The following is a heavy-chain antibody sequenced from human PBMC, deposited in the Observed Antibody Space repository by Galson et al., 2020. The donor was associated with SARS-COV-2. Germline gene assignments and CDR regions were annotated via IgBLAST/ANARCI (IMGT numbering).Heavy chain of an antibody. Sequence: SQASETLSLTCAVYGGSFSDYYWSWIRQPPGRGLEWIGEVNHRGSTSYNPSLESRVRISLDASKKQFSLKLSSVTAADSGVYYCASGTRDITMIVVVMTAVSCHFDLWGQGSLVTVSS. D-gene: IGHD3-22*01. V-gene: IGHV4-34*01. CDR3: ASGTRDITMIVVVMTAVSCHFDL. J-gene: IGHJ4*02. CDR2: VNHRGST. CDR1: GGSFSDYY.